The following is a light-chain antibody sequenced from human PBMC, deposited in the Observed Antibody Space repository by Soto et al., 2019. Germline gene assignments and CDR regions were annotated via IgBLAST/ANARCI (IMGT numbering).Light chain of an antibody. CDR1: QGISSA. CDR3: QHLITYPYT. Sequence: DIQLTQSPSFLSASVGDRVTITCRASQGISSALAWYQQKPGKAPKLLIYAASTLQGGVPSRFSGSGSGTEFTLTISGLQPADFATYYCQHLITYPYTFGQGTKLEIK. J-gene: IGKJ2*01. V-gene: IGKV1-9*01. CDR2: AAS.